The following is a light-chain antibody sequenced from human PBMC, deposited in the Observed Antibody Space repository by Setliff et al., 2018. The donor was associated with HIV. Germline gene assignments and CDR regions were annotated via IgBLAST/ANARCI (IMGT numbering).Light chain of an antibody. CDR2: EVR. J-gene: IGLJ1*01. V-gene: IGLV2-14*01. CDR1: SSDVGGYNY. CDR3: SSYAITNTQP. Sequence: QSALTQPASVSGSPGQSITISCTGTSSDVGGYNYVSWYQQHPGKAPKLIIYEVRNRPSGVSNRFSGSKSGNTASLTISGLQAEDEADYYCSSYAITNTQPFGTGTKGTV.